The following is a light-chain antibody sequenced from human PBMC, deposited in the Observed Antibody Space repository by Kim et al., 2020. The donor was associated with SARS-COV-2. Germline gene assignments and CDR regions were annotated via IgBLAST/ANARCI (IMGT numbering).Light chain of an antibody. V-gene: IGLV1-47*01. CDR1: NSNIGRDY. CDR2: RND. J-gene: IGLJ3*02. Sequence: GRTVTLSCSGTNSNIGRDYVYWYGQLPRTAPNPLIGRNDQRPSGVPDRVSGSRSGTSASLAISGLRSEDEADYYCAGWDARMRGWVFGGGTQLTVL. CDR3: AGWDARMRGWV.